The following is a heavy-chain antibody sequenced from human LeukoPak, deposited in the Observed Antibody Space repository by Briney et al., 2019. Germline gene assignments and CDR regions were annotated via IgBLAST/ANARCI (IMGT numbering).Heavy chain of an antibody. CDR2: ISFDGSYK. CDR3: ARETLDALDL. Sequence: GGSLRLSCTASGFTISGDAMHWVRQAPGKGLQWVAHISFDGSYKYYADSVKGRSTISRDNSKNTLYLQMNSLRTDDTALFYCARETLDALDLWGPGTLVTVSS. CDR1: GFTISGDA. J-gene: IGHJ3*01. V-gene: IGHV3-30*04.